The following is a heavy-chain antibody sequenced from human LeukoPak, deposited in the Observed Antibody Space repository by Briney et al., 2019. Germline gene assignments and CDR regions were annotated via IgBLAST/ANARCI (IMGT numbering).Heavy chain of an antibody. Sequence: ASVKVSLKSSAYTFNSYGLSWVGQPPGQGGERVGGSSIYSVKTKYAQRLQGRVTMTTDTSTSTVYMELSSLRSDDTAVYYCASAHDHNIHSEMLTAPDYWGQGTLVIVSS. CDR3: ASAHDHNIHSEMLTAPDY. CDR1: AYTFNSYG. J-gene: IGHJ4*02. CDR2: SSIYSVKT. V-gene: IGHV1-18*01. D-gene: IGHD2-21*02.